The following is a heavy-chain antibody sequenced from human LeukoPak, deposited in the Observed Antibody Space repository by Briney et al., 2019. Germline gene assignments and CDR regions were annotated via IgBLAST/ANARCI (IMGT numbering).Heavy chain of an antibody. J-gene: IGHJ4*02. D-gene: IGHD6-19*01. CDR1: GYTFTSYA. CDR2: INAGNGNT. V-gene: IGHV1-3*01. Sequence: ASVKVSCKASGYTFTSYAMHWVRQAPGQRLEWMGWINAGNGNTKYSQKFQGRVTITRDTSASTAYMELSSLRSEDTAVYYCARALINIAVAGTGRHFDYWGQETLVTVSS. CDR3: ARALINIAVAGTGRHFDY.